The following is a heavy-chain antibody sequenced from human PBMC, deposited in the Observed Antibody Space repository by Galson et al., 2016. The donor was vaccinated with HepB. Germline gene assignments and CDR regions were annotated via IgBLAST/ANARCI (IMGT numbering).Heavy chain of an antibody. Sequence: SLRLSCAASGFTFSSYWMHWVRQAPGKGLVWVSRINSDGSSTSYADPVKGRFTISRDNAKNTLYLQMNSLRAEDTAVYFCVRDHSVVPTTAYNWFDPWGRGTLVTVSS. CDR3: VRDHSVVPTTAYNWFDP. D-gene: IGHD4-23*01. CDR2: INSDGSST. CDR1: GFTFSSYW. V-gene: IGHV3-74*01. J-gene: IGHJ5*02.